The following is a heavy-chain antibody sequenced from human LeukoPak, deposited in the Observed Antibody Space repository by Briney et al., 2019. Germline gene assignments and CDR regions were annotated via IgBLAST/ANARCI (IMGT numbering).Heavy chain of an antibody. J-gene: IGHJ4*02. D-gene: IGHD3-22*01. CDR2: ISGSGGST. Sequence: GGSLRLSCAASGFTFSSYGMSWVRQAPGKGLEWVSAISGSGGSTYYADSVKGRFTISRDNSKNTLYLQMNSLRAEDTAVYYCAKMYYYDSSGPEDYWGQGTLVTVSS. CDR3: AKMYYYDSSGPEDY. V-gene: IGHV3-23*01. CDR1: GFTFSSYG.